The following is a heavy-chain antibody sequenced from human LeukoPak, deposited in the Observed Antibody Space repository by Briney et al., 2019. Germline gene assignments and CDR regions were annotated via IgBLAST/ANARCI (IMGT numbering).Heavy chain of an antibody. Sequence: SETLSLTCAVYGGSFSGYYWRWIRQPPGKGLEWIGEINHSGSTNYTPSLKSRVTISVDTSKNQFSLKLSSVTAADTAVYYCARGSTYYYDSSGYYYRQDYYYYYMDVWGKGTTVTVSS. D-gene: IGHD3-22*01. CDR3: ARGSTYYYDSSGYYYRQDYYYYYMDV. CDR1: GGSFSGYY. CDR2: INHSGST. J-gene: IGHJ6*03. V-gene: IGHV4-34*01.